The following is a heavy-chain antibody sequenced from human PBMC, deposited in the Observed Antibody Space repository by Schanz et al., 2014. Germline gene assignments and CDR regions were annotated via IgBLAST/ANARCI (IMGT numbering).Heavy chain of an antibody. Sequence: QVQLVQSGGEMKKPGASVKVSCKASGYTFTSDSMHWVRQAPGQGLEWMGIVNPSVRGTHFAREFQGRVTVTSDTSTSTVYMELSGLRSEDTAVYYCAGAFDSSGYYFDYWGQGTLVTVSS. CDR3: AGAFDSSGYYFDY. D-gene: IGHD3-22*01. CDR1: GYTFTSDS. V-gene: IGHV1-46*03. J-gene: IGHJ4*02. CDR2: VNPSVRGT.